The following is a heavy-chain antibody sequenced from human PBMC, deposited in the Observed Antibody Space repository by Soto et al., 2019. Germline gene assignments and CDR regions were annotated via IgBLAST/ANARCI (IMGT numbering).Heavy chain of an antibody. CDR1: GFTFSSYA. V-gene: IGHV3-23*01. J-gene: IGHJ6*02. Sequence: PGGSLRLSCAASGFTFSSYAMSWVRQAPGKGLEWVSAISGSGGSTYYADSVKGRFTISRDNSKNTLYLQMSSLRAEDTAVYYCVKDRGNYDFWSGYADVWGQGTTVTVSS. CDR2: ISGSGGST. CDR3: VKDRGNYDFWSGYADV. D-gene: IGHD3-3*01.